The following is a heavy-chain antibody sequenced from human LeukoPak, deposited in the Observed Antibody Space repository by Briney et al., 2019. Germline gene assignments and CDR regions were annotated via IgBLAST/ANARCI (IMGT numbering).Heavy chain of an antibody. J-gene: IGHJ4*02. CDR1: GFSFSSYS. D-gene: IGHD5-12*01. CDR3: AKSRGIYDNSGWRTFDH. CDR2: ISSSGSSI. V-gene: IGHV3-48*01. Sequence: GGSLRLSCAPSGFSFSSYSMNWVRQAPGRGLEWVSYISSSGSSIYYADSVKGRFTISRDNAKNSLYLQMNSLRAEDTAVYYCAKSRGIYDNSGWRTFDHWGQGTLVTVSS.